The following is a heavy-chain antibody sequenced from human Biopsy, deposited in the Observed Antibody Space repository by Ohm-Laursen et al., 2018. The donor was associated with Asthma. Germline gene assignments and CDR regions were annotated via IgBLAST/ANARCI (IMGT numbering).Heavy chain of an antibody. D-gene: IGHD2-15*01. CDR2: INTNTGNP. Sequence: ASVKVSCKASGYTVTRYAINWVRQAPGQGLEWMGWINTNTGNPTYAQGFTGRFVFSLDTSVNTAYLQISSLKADDTAVYYCARGLLGMDVWGQGTTVIVSS. CDR1: GYTVTRYA. V-gene: IGHV7-4-1*02. CDR3: ARGLLGMDV. J-gene: IGHJ6*02.